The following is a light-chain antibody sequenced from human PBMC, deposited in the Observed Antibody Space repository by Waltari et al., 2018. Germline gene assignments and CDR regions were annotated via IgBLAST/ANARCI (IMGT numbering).Light chain of an antibody. V-gene: IGLV2-14*03. CDR2: DVN. CDR1: SSDVGRHDF. CDR3: SSQSFDDVLI. J-gene: IGLJ2*01. Sequence: QSALTQPASVSGSPGQSITISCTGSSSDVGRHDFVSWYQDHPGQAPKVIIFDVNTRPSGVSDRFSASKSGNTASLTISGLQAEDEATYYCSSQSFDDVLIFGGGTKLTVL.